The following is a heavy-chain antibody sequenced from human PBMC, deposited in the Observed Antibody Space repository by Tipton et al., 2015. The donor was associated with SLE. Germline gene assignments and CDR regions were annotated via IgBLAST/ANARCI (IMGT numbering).Heavy chain of an antibody. V-gene: IGHV4-59*01. CDR2: IYYSGRT. D-gene: IGHD3-10*01. CDR1: GGSISSYY. CDR3: ARVRGRGCFQH. J-gene: IGHJ1*01. Sequence: TLSLTCTVSGGSISSYYWSWIRQPPGKGLEWIGYIYYSGRTNYNPSLKSRVTISVDTSKNQVFLKLSSVTAADSAVNYWARVRGRGCFQHWGQGTLVTVSS.